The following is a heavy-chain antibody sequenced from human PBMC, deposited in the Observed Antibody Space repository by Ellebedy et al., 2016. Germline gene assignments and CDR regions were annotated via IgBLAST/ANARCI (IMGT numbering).Heavy chain of an antibody. CDR1: GFTFSNYW. Sequence: GGSLRLSCAASGFTFSNYWMSWVRQAPGKGLEWVANIKQDGSEKYYVDSVKGRFTISRDNAKHSLYLQMNSLRVEDTAVYYCARGLDSSGWYDWYFDLWGRGTLVTVSS. V-gene: IGHV3-7*01. D-gene: IGHD6-19*01. CDR2: IKQDGSEK. CDR3: ARGLDSSGWYDWYFDL. J-gene: IGHJ2*01.